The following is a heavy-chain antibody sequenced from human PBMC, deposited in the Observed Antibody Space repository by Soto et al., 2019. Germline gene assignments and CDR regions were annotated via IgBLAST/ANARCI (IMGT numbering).Heavy chain of an antibody. CDR3: ARGEYTSAGREHWFDP. J-gene: IGHJ5*02. Sequence: PSETLSLTCTVSGDSVTTYYWSWIRQPPGKGLEWIGYIYYSRSPSYNPSLKSRVTMSLDTSKNQLSLKLSSVTAADTAVYYCARGEYTSAGREHWFDPWGQGTLVTVSS. CDR1: GDSVTTYY. CDR2: IYYSRSP. D-gene: IGHD6-6*01. V-gene: IGHV4-59*02.